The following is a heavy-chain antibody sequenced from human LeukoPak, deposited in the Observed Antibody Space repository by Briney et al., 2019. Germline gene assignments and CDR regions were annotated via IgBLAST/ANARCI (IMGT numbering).Heavy chain of an antibody. V-gene: IGHV3-23*01. D-gene: IGHD3-22*01. CDR3: ARGYDSSGYFYYYYYMDV. CDR1: GFTFSSYA. J-gene: IGHJ6*03. CDR2: ISGSGGST. Sequence: GGSLRLSCAASGFTFSSYAMNWVRQAPGKGLEWVSTISGSGGSTYYADSVKGRFTISRDNSKNTLYLQMNSLRAEDTAVYYCARGYDSSGYFYYYYYMDVWGKGTTVTVSS.